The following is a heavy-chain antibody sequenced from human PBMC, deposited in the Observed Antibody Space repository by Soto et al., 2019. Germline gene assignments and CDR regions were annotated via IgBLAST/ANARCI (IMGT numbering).Heavy chain of an antibody. J-gene: IGHJ6*03. V-gene: IGHV1-8*01. Sequence: QVQLVQSGAEVKKPGASVKVSCKASGYTFTSYDINWVRQATGQGLERMGWMNPNSGNTGYAQKFQGRVTMTRNTSISTAYMELSSLRSDDTAVYYCARGPGSWYYYYMDVWGKGTTVTVSS. CDR1: GYTFTSYD. CDR2: MNPNSGNT. CDR3: ARGPGSWYYYYMDV. D-gene: IGHD6-13*01.